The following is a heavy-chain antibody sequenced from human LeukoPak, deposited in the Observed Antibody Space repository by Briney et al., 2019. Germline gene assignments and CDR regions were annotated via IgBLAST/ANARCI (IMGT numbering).Heavy chain of an antibody. J-gene: IGHJ6*02. CDR2: INHSGST. CDR3: ARAQGKLYYGMDV. V-gene: IGHV4-34*01. Sequence: SETLSLTCAVYGGSFSGYYWSWIRQPPGKGLEWIGEINHSGSTNYNPSLKSRVTISVDTSKNQFSLKLSSVTAADTAVYYCARAQGKLYYGMDVWGQGTTVTVSS. CDR1: GGSFSGYY. D-gene: IGHD2-15*01.